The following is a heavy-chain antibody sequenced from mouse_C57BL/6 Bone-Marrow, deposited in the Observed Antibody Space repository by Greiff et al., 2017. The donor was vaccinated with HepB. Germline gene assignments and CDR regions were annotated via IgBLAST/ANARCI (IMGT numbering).Heavy chain of an antibody. CDR2: INPNNGGT. D-gene: IGHD3-2*02. CDR1: GYTFTDYN. V-gene: IGHV1-22*01. Sequence: EVQLQQSGPELVKPGASVKMSCKASGYTFTDYNMHWVKQSHGKSLEWIGYINPNNGGTSYNQKFKGKATLTVNKSSSTAYMELRSLTSEDSAVYYCADSSGYMGSFAYWGQGTLVTVSA. J-gene: IGHJ3*01. CDR3: ADSSGYMGSFAY.